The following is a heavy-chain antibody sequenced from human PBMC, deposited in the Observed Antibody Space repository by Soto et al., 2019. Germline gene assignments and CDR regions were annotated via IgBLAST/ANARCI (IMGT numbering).Heavy chain of an antibody. CDR2: IYPGDSDT. Sequence: PGESLKISCKGSGYSFTSYWIGWVRQMPGKGLEWMGIIYPGDSDTRYSPSFQGQVTISADKSISTAYLQWSSLKASDTAMYYCERNHLRAAPIFHYYYGMDVWGQGTKVTV. V-gene: IGHV5-51*01. J-gene: IGHJ6*02. CDR1: GYSFTSYW. CDR3: ERNHLRAAPIFHYYYGMDV. D-gene: IGHD6-6*01.